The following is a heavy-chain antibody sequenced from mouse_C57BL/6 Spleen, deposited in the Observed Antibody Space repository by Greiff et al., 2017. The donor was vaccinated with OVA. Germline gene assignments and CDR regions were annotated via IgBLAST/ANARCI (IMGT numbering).Heavy chain of an antibody. CDR1: GYTFTSSA. V-gene: IGHV1-85*01. CDR2: IYPRDGST. Sequence: QVQLQQSGPELVKPGASVKLSCKASGYTFTSSAINWVKQRPGPGLEWIGWIYPRDGSTKDTEKFKGKATLTVDTSSRTAYLELHSLTSEDSAVYFCSRRDSYYFDYWGQGTTLTVSS. J-gene: IGHJ2*01. D-gene: IGHD3-3*01. CDR3: SRRDSYYFDY.